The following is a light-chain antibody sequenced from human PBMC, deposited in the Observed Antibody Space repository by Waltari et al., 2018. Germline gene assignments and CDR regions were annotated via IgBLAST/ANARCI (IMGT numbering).Light chain of an antibody. CDR3: QQYYSTPPT. Sequence: DIVMTQSPDSLALSLGERATINCKSSQSLLYSSNNKNYLAWYQQKPGQPPKLLIYWASTRASGVPDRFSGGGSGTDFTLTVSSLQAEDVAVYYCQQYYSTPPTFGPGTKVDIK. CDR1: QSLLYSSNNKNY. J-gene: IGKJ3*01. V-gene: IGKV4-1*01. CDR2: WAS.